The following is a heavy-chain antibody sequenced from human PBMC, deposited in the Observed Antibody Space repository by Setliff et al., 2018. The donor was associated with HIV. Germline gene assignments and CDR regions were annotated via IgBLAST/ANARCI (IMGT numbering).Heavy chain of an antibody. CDR3: AKDILGMPVAGGFDY. Sequence: GGSLRLSCAASGFSFSDYWMSWVRQTPGKGLEWVATIKPDGSERSYVDSVKGRFTISRDNAENSLYLQMNSLRVEDTAIYFCAKDILGMPVAGGFDYWGPGTLVTVSS. D-gene: IGHD6-19*01. J-gene: IGHJ4*02. V-gene: IGHV3-7*03. CDR2: IKPDGSER. CDR1: GFSFSDYW.